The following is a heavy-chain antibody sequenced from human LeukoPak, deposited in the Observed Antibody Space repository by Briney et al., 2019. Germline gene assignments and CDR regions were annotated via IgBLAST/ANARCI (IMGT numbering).Heavy chain of an antibody. CDR1: GFSFRSYW. CDR2: IKEDGSEK. V-gene: IGHV3-7*01. Sequence: PGGSLRLSCAASGFSFRSYWMSWVRQAPGKGLEWVAKIKEDGSEKYYVDSVKGRFTISRDNAKNSLYLQMNSLRAEDTAVYYCARRQLVGGFDYWGQGILVTVSS. CDR3: ARRQLVGGFDY. D-gene: IGHD6-13*01. J-gene: IGHJ4*02.